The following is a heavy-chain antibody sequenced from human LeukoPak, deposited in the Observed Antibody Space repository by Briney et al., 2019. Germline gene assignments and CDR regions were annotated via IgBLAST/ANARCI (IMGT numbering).Heavy chain of an antibody. CDR3: ARDGGDDGWYFDY. J-gene: IGHJ4*02. CDR2: IYYSGST. V-gene: IGHV4-61*01. Sequence: SETLSLTCTVSGGSISSSYYYWSWIRQPPGKGLEWIGYIYYSGSTNYNPSLKSRVTISVDTSKNQFSLKLSSVTAADTAVYYCARDGGDDGWYFDYWGQGTLVTVSS. D-gene: IGHD5-24*01. CDR1: GGSISSSYYY.